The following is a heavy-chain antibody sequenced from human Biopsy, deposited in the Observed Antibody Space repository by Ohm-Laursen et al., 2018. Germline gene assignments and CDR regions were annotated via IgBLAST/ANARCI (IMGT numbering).Heavy chain of an antibody. V-gene: IGHV4-61*01. CDR2: IYSGGNT. D-gene: IGHD6-19*01. CDR1: GDSLSSGPDN. J-gene: IGHJ4*02. Sequence: SDTLSLTCAVSGDSLSSGPDNWSWVRQPPGQGLEYIGFIYSGGNTYYNPSLQNRVTMSVDTSKNQFSLKLSSVIAADTAVYYCARGRRTSGWPYFANWGQGTLVIVSS. CDR3: ARGRRTSGWPYFAN.